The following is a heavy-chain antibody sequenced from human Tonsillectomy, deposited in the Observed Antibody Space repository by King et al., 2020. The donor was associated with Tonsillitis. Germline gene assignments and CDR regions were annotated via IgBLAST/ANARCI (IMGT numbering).Heavy chain of an antibody. J-gene: IGHJ4*02. CDR3: ARFGLYYYDSRGYYYSFDY. D-gene: IGHD3-22*01. V-gene: IGHV4-34*01. CDR1: GGSFSGYY. Sequence: VQLQQWGAGLLKPSENLSLTCAVYGGSFSGYYWSWIRQSPGKGLEWIGEINDSGSTNYNPSLKSRVTMSADTSKKQFSLKLRSVTATDTAVYYCARFGLYYYDSRGYYYSFDYWGQGTLVAVSS. CDR2: INDSGST.